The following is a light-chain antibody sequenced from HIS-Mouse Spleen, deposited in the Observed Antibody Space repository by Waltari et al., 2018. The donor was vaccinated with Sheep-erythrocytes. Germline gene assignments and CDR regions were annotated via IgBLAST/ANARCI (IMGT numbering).Light chain of an antibody. CDR3: AAWDDSLNGYV. CDR1: RSNIGSTT. J-gene: IGLJ1*01. CDR2: SNN. Sequence: QSVLTQPPSASGTPGPRVTISCSGRRSNIGSTTVNWYQQRPGTAPKLLIYSNNQRPSGVPDRFSGSKSGTSASLAISGLQSEDEADYYCAAWDDSLNGYVFGTGTKVTVL. V-gene: IGLV1-44*01.